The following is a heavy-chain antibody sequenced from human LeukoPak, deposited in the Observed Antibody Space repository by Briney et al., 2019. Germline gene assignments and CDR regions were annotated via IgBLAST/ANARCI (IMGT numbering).Heavy chain of an antibody. D-gene: IGHD3-22*01. CDR1: GFTFSSYA. CDR3: AKPLSPPDYNSTGYYFTSAFFDS. Sequence: SGGSLRLSCAASGFTFSSYAMSWVRQAPGKGLEWVSAISGSGDSTYFADSVKGRFTISRDNSKTTLYLLLNSLRAEDTAIYYCAKPLSPPDYNSTGYYFTSAFFDSWGQGTLVTVSS. CDR2: ISGSGDST. J-gene: IGHJ4*02. V-gene: IGHV3-23*01.